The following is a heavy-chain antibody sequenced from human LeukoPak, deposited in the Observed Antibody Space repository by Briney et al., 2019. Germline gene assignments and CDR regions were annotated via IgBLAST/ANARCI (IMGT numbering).Heavy chain of an antibody. V-gene: IGHV4-59*01. CDR1: GGSISSYY. J-gene: IGHJ3*02. Sequence: PSETLSLTCTVPGGSISSYYWSWIRQPPGKGLEWIGYIYYSGSTNYNPSLKSRVTISVDTSKNQFSLKLSSVTAADTAVYYCARDTTTGAFDIWGQGTMVTVSS. D-gene: IGHD5-12*01. CDR3: ARDTTTGAFDI. CDR2: IYYSGST.